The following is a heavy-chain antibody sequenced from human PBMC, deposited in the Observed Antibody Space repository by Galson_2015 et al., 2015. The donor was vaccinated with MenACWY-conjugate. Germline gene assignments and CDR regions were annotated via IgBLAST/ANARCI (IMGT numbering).Heavy chain of an antibody. CDR1: GYTFINYY. Sequence: QSGAEVKKSGASVKVSCKASGYTFINYYMHWVRQAPGQGLEWMGLIKPSGGTTHYAQKFQGRVTMTRDTSTNTVYMELSSLRSEDTAVYYCARGPYSSGWTAVDYWGQGTLVTVSS. J-gene: IGHJ4*02. CDR3: ARGPYSSGWTAVDY. D-gene: IGHD6-19*01. V-gene: IGHV1-46*01. CDR2: IKPSGGTT.